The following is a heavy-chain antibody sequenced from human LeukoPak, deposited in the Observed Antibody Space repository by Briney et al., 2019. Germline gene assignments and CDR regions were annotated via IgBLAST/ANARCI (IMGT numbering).Heavy chain of an antibody. V-gene: IGHV3-23*01. CDR1: GFTFSSYA. CDR3: AKDNPGYCSSTSCSP. D-gene: IGHD2-2*01. CDR2: ISGSGGST. J-gene: IGHJ5*02. Sequence: PGGSERLCCAASGFTFSSYAMSWVRQAPGKGLEWVSAISGSGGSTYYADSVKGRFTISRENSKNTLYLQMNSLRAEDTAVYYCAKDNPGYCSSTSCSPWGQGTLVTVSS.